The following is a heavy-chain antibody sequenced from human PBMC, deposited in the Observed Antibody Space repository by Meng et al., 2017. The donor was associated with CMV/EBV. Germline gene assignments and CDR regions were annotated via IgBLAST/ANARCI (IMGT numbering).Heavy chain of an antibody. J-gene: IGHJ6*02. CDR2: IYSGGST. Sequence: GESLKISCAASGFTVSSNYMSWVRQAPGKGLEWVSVIYSGGSTYHADSVKGRFTISRDNSKNTLYLQMNSLRAEDTAVYYCARDYRITIGPFYYYYGMDVWGQGTTVTVSS. CDR3: ARDYRITIGPFYYYYGMDV. V-gene: IGHV3-53*01. D-gene: IGHD3-9*01. CDR1: GFTVSSNY.